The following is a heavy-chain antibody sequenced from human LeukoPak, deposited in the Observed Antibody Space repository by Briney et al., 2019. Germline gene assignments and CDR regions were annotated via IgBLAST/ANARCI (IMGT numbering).Heavy chain of an antibody. Sequence: SETLSLTCAVYGGSFSGYYWSWIRQPPGKGLEWIGEINHSGSTNYNPSLKSRVTISVDTSKNQFSLKLSSVTAADTAVYYCARWVCSSTSCYSYNWSDPWGQGTLVTVSS. CDR2: INHSGST. CDR1: GGSFSGYY. D-gene: IGHD2-2*01. CDR3: ARWVCSSTSCYSYNWSDP. V-gene: IGHV4-34*01. J-gene: IGHJ5*02.